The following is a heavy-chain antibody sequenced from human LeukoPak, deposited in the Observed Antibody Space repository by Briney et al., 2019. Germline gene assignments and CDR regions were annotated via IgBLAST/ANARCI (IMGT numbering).Heavy chain of an antibody. Sequence: SETLSLTCTVSGGSISSGSYYWSWIRQPAGKGLEWIGRIYTSGSTNYNPSLKSRVTISVDTSKNQFSLKLSSVTAADTAVYYCARDVGVRVSKNSLPYYYYYMDVWGKGTTVTISS. D-gene: IGHD3-10*01. CDR1: GGSISSGSYY. CDR3: ARDVGVRVSKNSLPYYYYYMDV. V-gene: IGHV4-61*02. J-gene: IGHJ6*03. CDR2: IYTSGST.